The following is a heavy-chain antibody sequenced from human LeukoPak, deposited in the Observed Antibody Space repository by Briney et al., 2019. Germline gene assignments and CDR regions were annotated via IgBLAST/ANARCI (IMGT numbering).Heavy chain of an antibody. CDR1: GYTFTGYY. CDR3: ARQLVWGNWFDP. V-gene: IGHV1-2*06. Sequence: ASVKVSCKASGYTFTGYYMHWVRQAPGQGLEWMGRINPNSGGTNYAQKFQGRVTMTRDTPISTAYMELSRLRSDDTAVYYCARQLVWGNWFDPWGQGTLVTVSS. CDR2: INPNSGGT. J-gene: IGHJ5*02. D-gene: IGHD6-6*01.